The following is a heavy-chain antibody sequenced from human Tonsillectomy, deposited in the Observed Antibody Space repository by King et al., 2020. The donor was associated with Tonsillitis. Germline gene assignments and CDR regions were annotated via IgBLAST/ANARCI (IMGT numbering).Heavy chain of an antibody. CDR2: ISWDGSST. CDR1: GFTFDDYT. V-gene: IGHV3-43*01. CDR3: AKDGVRDYIWGGYPDY. J-gene: IGHJ4*02. D-gene: IGHD3-16*01. Sequence: QLVQSGGVVVQPGGSLRLSCAASGFTFDDYTMHWVRQAPGKGLEWVSLISWDGSSTYYADSVKGRFTISRDNSKNSLYLQMNSLRTEDTALYYCAKDGVRDYIWGGYPDYWGQGTLVTVSS.